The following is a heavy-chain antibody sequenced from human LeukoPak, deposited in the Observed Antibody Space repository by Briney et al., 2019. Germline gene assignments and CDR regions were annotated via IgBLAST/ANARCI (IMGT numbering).Heavy chain of an antibody. CDR3: ARALGCCSSTSCYGVYFDY. V-gene: IGHV4-34*01. Sequence: SETLSLTCAVSGGSFSGYYWSWIRQPPGKGLEWIGEINHSGSTNYNPSLKSRVTISVDTSKNQFSLKLSSVTAADTAVYYCARALGCCSSTSCYGVYFDYWGQGTLVTVSS. D-gene: IGHD2-2*01. J-gene: IGHJ4*02. CDR1: GGSFSGYY. CDR2: INHSGST.